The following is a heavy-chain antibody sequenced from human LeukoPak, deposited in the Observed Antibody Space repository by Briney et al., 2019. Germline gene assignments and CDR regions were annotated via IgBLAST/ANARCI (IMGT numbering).Heavy chain of an antibody. D-gene: IGHD1-26*01. CDR1: GYSFTSYW. V-gene: IGHV5-51*01. Sequence: RESLKISCKGSGYSFTSYWIGWVRQMPGKGLEWMGIIYPGDSDTRYSPSFQGQVTISADKSISTAYLQWSSLKASDTAMYYCARHVFVKGGSYDIDAFDIWGQGTMVTVSS. CDR3: ARHVFVKGGSYDIDAFDI. CDR2: IYPGDSDT. J-gene: IGHJ3*02.